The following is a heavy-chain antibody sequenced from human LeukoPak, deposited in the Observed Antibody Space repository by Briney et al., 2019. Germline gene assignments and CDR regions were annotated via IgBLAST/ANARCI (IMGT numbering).Heavy chain of an antibody. V-gene: IGHV1-2*02. J-gene: IGHJ4*02. CDR3: ARRRGTFGGAGYYFSF. Sequence: GASVKVSCKASGHTFTGYYMHWVRQAPGQGLEWMGWIDPNSGGTNYARKFQGRVTMTRDTSISTAYMDLSRLRSDDTAVYYCARRRGTFGGAGYYFSFWGQGTLVTVSS. D-gene: IGHD3-16*01. CDR1: GHTFTGYY. CDR2: IDPNSGGT.